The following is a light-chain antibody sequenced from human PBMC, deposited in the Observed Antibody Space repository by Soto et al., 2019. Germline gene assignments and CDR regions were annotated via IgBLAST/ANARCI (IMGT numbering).Light chain of an antibody. Sequence: DIQMTQSPSTLSASVGDRVAITCRASQSISAWLAWYQQKPGKAPRLLIYKASTLEIGVPSRFSGSVSGTEFTLTISSLQPDDVATYYCQQYNEYSWTFGQGTKVDIK. V-gene: IGKV1-5*03. CDR3: QQYNEYSWT. CDR2: KAS. J-gene: IGKJ1*01. CDR1: QSISAW.